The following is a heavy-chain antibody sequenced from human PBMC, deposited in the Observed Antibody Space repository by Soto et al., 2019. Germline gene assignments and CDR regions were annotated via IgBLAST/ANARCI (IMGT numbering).Heavy chain of an antibody. Sequence: QPGGSLRLSCAASGFTFSSYGMHWVRQAPGKGLEWVAVISYDGSNKYYADSVKGRFTISRDNSKNTLYLQMNSLRAEDTAVYYCAKVRLRFLEWLFWNAFDIWGQGTMVTVSS. J-gene: IGHJ3*02. CDR2: ISYDGSNK. CDR3: AKVRLRFLEWLFWNAFDI. D-gene: IGHD3-3*01. CDR1: GFTFSSYG. V-gene: IGHV3-30*18.